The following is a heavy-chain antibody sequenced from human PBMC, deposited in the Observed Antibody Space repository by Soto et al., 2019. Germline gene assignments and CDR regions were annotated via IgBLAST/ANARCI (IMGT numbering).Heavy chain of an antibody. Sequence: PGGSLRLSCAASGFTFSNYWMSWVRQAPGKGLEWVANIKQDGSEKYYVDSVKGRFTISRDNAKNSLYLQMNSLRAEDTAVYYCARVGTWIQIWFGLDFDYWGQGTLVPVYS. J-gene: IGHJ4*02. D-gene: IGHD5-18*01. CDR2: IKQDGSEK. CDR3: ARVGTWIQIWFGLDFDY. V-gene: IGHV3-7*01. CDR1: GFTFSNYW.